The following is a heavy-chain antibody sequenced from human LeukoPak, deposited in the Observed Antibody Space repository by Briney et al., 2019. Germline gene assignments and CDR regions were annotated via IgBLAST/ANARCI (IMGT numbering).Heavy chain of an antibody. CDR2: IFHAGSA. V-gene: IGHV4-4*02. CDR3: LYGGNSGDWLY. Sequence: SETLSLTCTVSSASINTGNWWTWVRQPPGKGLEWIGEIFHAGSANYNPFLKSRVTMSVDKSKNQFSLNMISVTAADTAVYYCLYGGNSGDWLYWGQGTLVTVSS. D-gene: IGHD4-23*01. J-gene: IGHJ4*02. CDR1: SASINTGNW.